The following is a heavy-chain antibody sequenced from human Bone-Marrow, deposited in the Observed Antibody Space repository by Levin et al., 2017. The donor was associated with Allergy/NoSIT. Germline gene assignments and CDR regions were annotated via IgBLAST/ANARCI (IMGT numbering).Heavy chain of an antibody. D-gene: IGHD1-1*01. CDR2: IYWDDDK. CDR1: GFSLSPTGVG. CDR3: AHRRGGYNWNDADFDY. V-gene: IGHV2-5*02. Sequence: KASGPTLVKPTQALALTCTFSGFSLSPTGVGVGWIRPPPGKALECLALIYWDDDKRYSPSLKGRLTITKDTSKNQVVLTMTNMDIVDTATYYCAHRRGGYNWNDADFDYWGQGTLVTVSS. J-gene: IGHJ4*02.